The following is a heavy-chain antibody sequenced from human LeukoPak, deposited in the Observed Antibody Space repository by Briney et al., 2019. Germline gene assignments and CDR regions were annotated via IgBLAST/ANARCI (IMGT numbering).Heavy chain of an antibody. Sequence: ASVKVSCKASVYTFTSYYMHWVRQATGQGLEWMGIINPSGGSTSYAQKFQGRVTMTRDTSTSTVYMELSSLRSEDTAVYYCARVKPNYYDSSAYGTFDIWGQGTMVTVSS. CDR3: ARVKPNYYDSSAYGTFDI. V-gene: IGHV1-46*01. D-gene: IGHD3-22*01. CDR2: INPSGGST. CDR1: VYTFTSYY. J-gene: IGHJ3*02.